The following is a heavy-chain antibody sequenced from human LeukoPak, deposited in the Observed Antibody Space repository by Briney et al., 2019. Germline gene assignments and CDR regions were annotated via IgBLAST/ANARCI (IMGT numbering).Heavy chain of an antibody. CDR1: GLDVSSTY. Sequence: GGPLRLSCASSGLDVSSTYMSWIRQAPGKGLEWVSTAFVGGDTYYAASVKGRFTLSKDSSRNTMFLQMHGLRPEDTAVYYCARDQLDHWGQGTLVAVSP. J-gene: IGHJ4*02. V-gene: IGHV3-53*01. CDR2: AFVGGDT. CDR3: ARDQLDH. D-gene: IGHD5-24*01.